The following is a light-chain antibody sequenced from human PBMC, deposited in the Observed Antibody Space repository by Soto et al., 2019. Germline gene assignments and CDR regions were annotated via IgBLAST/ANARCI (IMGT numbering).Light chain of an antibody. V-gene: IGKV3-15*01. CDR2: NVS. J-gene: IGKJ2*01. CDR1: QNVNSN. CDR3: QQYNTLNT. Sequence: EIAMTQSPATLSVSPGQRATLSCRASQNVNSNLAWYQQKPGHAPSLLMYNVSTRATGFPARFSGSGSGTEFTITISSLQSEDSAIYYCQQYNTLNTFGQGTKLEIK.